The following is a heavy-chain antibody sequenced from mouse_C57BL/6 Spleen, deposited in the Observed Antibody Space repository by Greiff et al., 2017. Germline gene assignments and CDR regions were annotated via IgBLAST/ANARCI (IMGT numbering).Heavy chain of an antibody. CDR3: AREGRDFYAMDY. V-gene: IGHV1-19*01. CDR2: INPYNGGT. J-gene: IGHJ4*01. D-gene: IGHD3-3*01. Sequence: VQLQQSGPVLVKPGASVKMSCKASGYTFTDYYMNWVKQSHGKSLEWIGVINPYNGGTSYNQKFKGKATLTVDKSSSTAYMELNSLTSEDSAVYYCAREGRDFYAMDYWGQGTSVTVSS. CDR1: GYTFTDYY.